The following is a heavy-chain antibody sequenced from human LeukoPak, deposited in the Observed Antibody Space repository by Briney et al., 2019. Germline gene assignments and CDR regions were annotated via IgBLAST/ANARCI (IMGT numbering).Heavy chain of an antibody. CDR2: ISSSSSYI. Sequence: GRSLRLSCAASGFTFSSYSMNWVRQAPGKGLEWVSSISSSSSYIYYADSVKGRFTISRDNAKNSLYLQMNSLRAEDTAVYYCARDRAKYYDFWSGYLYYFDYWGQGTLVTVSS. CDR3: ARDRAKYYDFWSGYLYYFDY. CDR1: GFTFSSYS. J-gene: IGHJ4*02. D-gene: IGHD3-3*01. V-gene: IGHV3-21*01.